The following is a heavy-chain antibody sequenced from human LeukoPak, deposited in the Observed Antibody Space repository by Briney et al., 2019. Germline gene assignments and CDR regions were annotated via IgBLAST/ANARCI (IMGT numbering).Heavy chain of an antibody. V-gene: IGHV4-4*02. CDR3: ARQMYNWKYDY. D-gene: IGHD1-1*01. CDR2: INHSGST. CDR1: GGSISSSNW. Sequence: SGTLSLTCAVSGGSISSSNWWSWVRQPPGKGLEWIGEINHSGSTNYNPSLKSRVTISVDTSKNQFSLKLSSVTAADTAVYYCARQMYNWKYDYWGQGTLVTVSS. J-gene: IGHJ4*02.